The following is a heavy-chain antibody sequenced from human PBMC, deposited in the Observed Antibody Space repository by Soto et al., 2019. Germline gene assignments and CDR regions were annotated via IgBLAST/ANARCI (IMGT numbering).Heavy chain of an antibody. CDR2: IYYSGST. V-gene: IGHV4-39*01. CDR1: GGSISSSSYN. Sequence: QLQLQESGPGLVKPSETLSLTCTVSGGSISSSSYNWGWIRQPPGKGLEWIVSIYYSGSTYYNPSLKSHVAISVDTSKNQFSLKLSSVTAADTAVYYCARVDIVVVVAAPVGYFQHWGQGTLVTVSS. D-gene: IGHD2-15*01. J-gene: IGHJ1*01. CDR3: ARVDIVVVVAAPVGYFQH.